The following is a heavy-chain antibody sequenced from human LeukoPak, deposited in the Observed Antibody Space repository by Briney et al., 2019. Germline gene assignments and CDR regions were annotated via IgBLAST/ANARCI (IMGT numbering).Heavy chain of an antibody. V-gene: IGHV4-39*07. CDR2: VFYSGST. Sequence: SETLSLTCTVSGGSISSSSYYWGWIRQPPGKGLEWIGSVFYSGSTNYNPSLKSRVNISIDTSKNQFSLNLSSVTAADTAVYYCARSPTVTILFDYWGQGTLVTVSS. CDR3: ARSPTVTILFDY. J-gene: IGHJ4*02. D-gene: IGHD4-17*01. CDR1: GGSISSSSYY.